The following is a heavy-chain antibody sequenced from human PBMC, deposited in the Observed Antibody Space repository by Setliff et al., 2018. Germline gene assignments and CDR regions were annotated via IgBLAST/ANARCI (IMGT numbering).Heavy chain of an antibody. CDR3: ARVDFTMIQGVLGL. Sequence: PSETLSLTCTVSGGSASSASHYWGWIRQAPGKGMEWIGSVYYSGYTYYKPSLNSRVTISVDTSKNQFSMKLTSVTAADTAVYYCARVDFTMIQGVLGLWGQGTLVTVSS. J-gene: IGHJ1*01. CDR1: GGSASSASHY. D-gene: IGHD3-10*01. CDR2: VYYSGYT. V-gene: IGHV4-39*07.